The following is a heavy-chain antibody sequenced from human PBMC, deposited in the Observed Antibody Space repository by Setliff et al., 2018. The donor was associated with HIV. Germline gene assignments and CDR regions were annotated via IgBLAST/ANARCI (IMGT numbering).Heavy chain of an antibody. Sequence: SETLSLTCTVSGGSISSGSYYWSWIRQPAGKGLEWIGHIYTSGSTNYNPSLKSRVTMSVDTSKNQFSLKLSSVTAADTAVYYCARFAYYSDSGGYYHHWGQGALVTVSS. CDR3: ARFAYYSDSGGYYHH. V-gene: IGHV4-61*09. CDR2: IYTSGST. CDR1: GGSISSGSYY. J-gene: IGHJ4*02. D-gene: IGHD3-22*01.